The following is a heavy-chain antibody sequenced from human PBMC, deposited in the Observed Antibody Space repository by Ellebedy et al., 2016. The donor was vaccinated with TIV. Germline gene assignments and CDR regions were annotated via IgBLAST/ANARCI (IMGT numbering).Heavy chain of an antibody. J-gene: IGHJ4*02. CDR2: FYSSGST. Sequence: MPSETLSLTCTVSGVSVNSANYYWTWIRQPPGKGLEWIGYFYSSGSTDYKPSLKSRVAISVDTSKNQFSLKLSSVTAADTAVYYCAKSRPGWLKTVFDYWGQGILVTVSS. CDR1: GVSVNSANYY. V-gene: IGHV4-61*01. D-gene: IGHD5-12*01. CDR3: AKSRPGWLKTVFDY.